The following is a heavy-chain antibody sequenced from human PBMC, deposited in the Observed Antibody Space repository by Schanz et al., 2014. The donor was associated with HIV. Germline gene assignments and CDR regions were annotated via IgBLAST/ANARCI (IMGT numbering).Heavy chain of an antibody. D-gene: IGHD3-3*02. CDR2: ISAYKGNT. CDR3: ARAAFSSEYYYGMDV. J-gene: IGHJ6*02. Sequence: QVQLVQSGAEVKKPGASVKVSCKASGYTFTSYDINWVRQAPGQGLEWMGWISAYKGNTNYAQKLQGRVTMTTDTSTNTAYMELSSLRSADTAVYFCARAAFSSEYYYGMDVWGQGTTVTVSS. CDR1: GYTFTSYD. V-gene: IGHV1-18*01.